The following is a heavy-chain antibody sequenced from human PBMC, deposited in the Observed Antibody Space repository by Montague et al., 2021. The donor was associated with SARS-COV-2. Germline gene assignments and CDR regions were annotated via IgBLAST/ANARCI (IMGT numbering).Heavy chain of an antibody. J-gene: IGHJ4*02. CDR2: INHSGST. CDR1: GGSFSGYY. V-gene: IGHV4-34*01. CDR3: ARGPTNNIGMVATRLDY. Sequence: SETLSLTCAVYGGSFSGYYWNWIRQSPGKGLEWIGEINHSGSTNYNPSLKSRVTISVDTSNNQFSLKLTSVTAADTAVYYCARGPTNNIGMVATRLDYWGQGTLVTVSS. D-gene: IGHD5-12*01.